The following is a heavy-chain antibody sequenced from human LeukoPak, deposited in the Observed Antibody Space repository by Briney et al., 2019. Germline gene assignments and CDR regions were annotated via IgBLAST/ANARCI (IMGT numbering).Heavy chain of an antibody. V-gene: IGHV3-30-3*01. CDR1: GFTFSSYA. CDR3: ARDIFFRGYFLYGNPDY. CDR2: ISYDGSNE. J-gene: IGHJ4*02. Sequence: PGRPLRLSCAASGFTFSSYAMHWVRQAPGKGLEWVAVISYDGSNEYYADSVKGRFTISRDNSKNTLYLQMNSLRAEDTAVYYCARDIFFRGYFLYGNPDYWGQGTLVTVSS. D-gene: IGHD1-26*01.